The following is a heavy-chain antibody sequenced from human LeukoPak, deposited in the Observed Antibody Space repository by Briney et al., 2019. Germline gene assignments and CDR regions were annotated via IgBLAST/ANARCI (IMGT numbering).Heavy chain of an antibody. J-gene: IGHJ6*03. CDR1: GYTFTGYY. V-gene: IGHV1-2*02. CDR2: INPNSGGT. CDR3: ARDRGTQVWDGYYYYMDV. D-gene: IGHD3-10*01. Sequence: ASVKVSCKASGYTFTGYYMHWVRQAPGQGLEWMGWINPNSGGTNYAQKFQGRVTITRDTSISTAYMELSRLRSDDTAVYYCARDRGTQVWDGYYYYMDVWGKGTTVTISS.